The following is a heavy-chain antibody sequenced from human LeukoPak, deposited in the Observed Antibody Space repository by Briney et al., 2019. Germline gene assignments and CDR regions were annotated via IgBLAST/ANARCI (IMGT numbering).Heavy chain of an antibody. CDR1: GYTFTGYY. CDR2: INPNSGGT. CDR3: ARDRPSGYDYRELDY. J-gene: IGHJ4*02. V-gene: IGHV1-2*02. Sequence: GASVKVSCKASGYTFTGYYMHWVRQAPGQGLEWMGWINPNSGGTNYAQKFQGRVTMTRDTSISTAYMELSRLRSDDTAVYYCARDRPSGYDYRELDYWGQGTLVTVSS. D-gene: IGHD5-12*01.